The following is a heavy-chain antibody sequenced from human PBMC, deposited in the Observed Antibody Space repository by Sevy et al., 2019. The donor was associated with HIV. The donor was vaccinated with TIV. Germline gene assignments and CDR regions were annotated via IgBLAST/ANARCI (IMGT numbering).Heavy chain of an antibody. CDR2: IKSITDGGAA. CDR1: GFDFANAW. CDR3: STDDLISY. D-gene: IGHD2-21*01. Sequence: GESLKISCTASGFDFANAWMNWVRQAPGKGLEWVSHIKSITDGGAADYAAPVKGRFTISRHDSKNTLYLQMNSLKAEDTAVYYCSTDDLISYWGRGTLVTVSS. V-gene: IGHV3-15*07. J-gene: IGHJ4*02.